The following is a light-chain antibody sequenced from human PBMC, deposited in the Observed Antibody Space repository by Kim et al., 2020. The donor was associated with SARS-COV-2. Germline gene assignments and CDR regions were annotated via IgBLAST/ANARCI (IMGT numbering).Light chain of an antibody. CDR3: QTRSKWPLT. CDR2: DAS. Sequence: EIVLTQSPATLSLSPGERATLSCRASQSVSNYLIWYQHKPGQAPRLLIYDASKRATGIPARFSGSGSGTDFTLTISSLEPEDFAVYYCQTRSKWPLTLGAGTKVDIK. CDR1: QSVSNY. V-gene: IGKV3-11*01. J-gene: IGKJ3*01.